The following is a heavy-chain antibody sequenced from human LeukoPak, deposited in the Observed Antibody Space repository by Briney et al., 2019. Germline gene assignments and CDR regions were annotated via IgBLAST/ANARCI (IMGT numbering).Heavy chain of an antibody. V-gene: IGHV3-7*04. D-gene: IGHD4-17*01. CDR2: IKQDGSEK. J-gene: IGHJ6*02. CDR3: ARASYGDYVLYYYYYYGMDV. CDR1: GFTFSSYW. Sequence: GGSLRLSCAASGFTFSSYWMSWVRQAPGKGLEWVANIKQDGSEKYYVDSVKGRFTISRDNAKNSLYLQMNSLRAEDTAVYYCARASYGDYVLYYYYYYGMDVWGQGTTVTVSS.